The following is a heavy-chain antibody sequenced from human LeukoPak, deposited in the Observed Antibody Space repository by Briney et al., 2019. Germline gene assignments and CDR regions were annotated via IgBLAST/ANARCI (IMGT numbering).Heavy chain of an antibody. CDR3: ARDHCSGGSCHGGH. CDR1: GDTFNDYT. Sequence: GASVKVSCKASGDTFNDYTFSWVRQAPGQGLEWMGRIMPFLDVANYAPKFQGRVTLTADKSTSTAYMELSDLKSEDTAAYYCARDHCSGGSCHGGHWGQGTLVTVSS. CDR2: IMPFLDVA. J-gene: IGHJ4*02. V-gene: IGHV1-69*04. D-gene: IGHD2-15*01.